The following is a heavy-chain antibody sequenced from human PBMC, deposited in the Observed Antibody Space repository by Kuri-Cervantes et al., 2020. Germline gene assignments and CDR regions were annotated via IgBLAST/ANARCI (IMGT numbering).Heavy chain of an antibody. CDR3: AIFPIPAATVWFDP. D-gene: IGHD2-2*01. J-gene: IGHJ5*02. CDR1: GFTFDDYG. Sequence: GESLKISCTASGFTFDDYGMSWVRQAPGKGLEWVSGINWNGGSTGYADSVKGRFTISRDNAKNSLYLQMNSLRAEDTAVYYCAIFPIPAATVWFDPWGQGTLVTVSS. CDR2: INWNGGST. V-gene: IGHV3-20*04.